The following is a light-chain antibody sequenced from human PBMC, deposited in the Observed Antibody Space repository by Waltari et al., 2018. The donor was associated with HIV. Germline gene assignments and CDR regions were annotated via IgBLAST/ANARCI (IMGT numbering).Light chain of an antibody. Sequence: HSLLTQPPSVSGAPGQRVTISCTGSSSTIGAGYDVPWYQKYPGTAPKLLIFKNINRPSGVPDRFSASKSVTSASLVITGLQPEDEADYYCQSYDRSLTWVFGGGTSLTVL. CDR2: KNI. CDR1: SSTIGAGYD. CDR3: QSYDRSLTWV. V-gene: IGLV1-40*01. J-gene: IGLJ2*01.